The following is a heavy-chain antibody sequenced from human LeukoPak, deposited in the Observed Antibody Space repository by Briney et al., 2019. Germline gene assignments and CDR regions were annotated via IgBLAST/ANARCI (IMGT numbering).Heavy chain of an antibody. J-gene: IGHJ4*02. CDR3: ARDRHRVVFGVVDEDY. CDR1: GFTFSSYG. V-gene: IGHV3-30*03. Sequence: GRSLRLPCAASGFTFSSYGMHWVRQAPGKGLEWVAVISYDGSNKYYADSVKGRFTISRDNSKNTLYLQMNSLRAEDTAVYYCARDRHRVVFGVVDEDYWGQGTLVTVSS. CDR2: ISYDGSNK. D-gene: IGHD3-3*01.